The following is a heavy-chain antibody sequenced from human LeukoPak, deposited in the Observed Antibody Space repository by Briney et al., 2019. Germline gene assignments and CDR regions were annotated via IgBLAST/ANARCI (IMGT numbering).Heavy chain of an antibody. CDR1: GFTFSSYS. V-gene: IGHV3-21*01. CDR2: ISSSSSYI. D-gene: IGHD4-23*01. J-gene: IGHJ4*02. Sequence: GGSLRLSCAASGFTFSSYSMNWVRQAPGKGLEWVSPISSSSSYIYYADSVKGRFTISRDNAKNSLYLQMNSLRAEDTAVYYCATGDYGGNPRGFAYWGQGTLVTVSS. CDR3: ATGDYGGNPRGFAY.